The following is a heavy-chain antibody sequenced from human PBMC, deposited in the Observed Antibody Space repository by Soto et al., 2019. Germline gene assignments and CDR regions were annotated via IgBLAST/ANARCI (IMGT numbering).Heavy chain of an antibody. Sequence: EVQLLESGGGLVQPGGYLRLSCAASGFTFSSYAMSWVRQAPGKGLEWVSAISGSGGSTYYADSVKGRFTISRDNSKYTLYLQMNSLRAEDTAVYYCAKDRYDFWSGLFDYWGQGTMVNVSS. V-gene: IGHV3-23*01. D-gene: IGHD3-3*01. J-gene: IGHJ4*02. CDR1: GFTFSSYA. CDR2: ISGSGGST. CDR3: AKDRYDFWSGLFDY.